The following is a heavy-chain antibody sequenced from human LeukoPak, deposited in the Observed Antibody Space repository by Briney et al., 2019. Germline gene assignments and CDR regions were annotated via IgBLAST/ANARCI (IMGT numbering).Heavy chain of an antibody. Sequence: GGSLRLSCAVSGITLSNYGMSWVRQAPGKGLEWVAGISGSGVRTNYADAVKGRFTISRDNAKNTLFLQMNSLRVEDTAVYFCAKRGVVIRVILVGFHKEAYYFDSWGQGALVNVSS. V-gene: IGHV3-23*01. CDR3: AKRGVVIRVILVGFHKEAYYFDS. J-gene: IGHJ4*02. CDR1: GITLSNYG. CDR2: ISGSGVRT. D-gene: IGHD3-22*01.